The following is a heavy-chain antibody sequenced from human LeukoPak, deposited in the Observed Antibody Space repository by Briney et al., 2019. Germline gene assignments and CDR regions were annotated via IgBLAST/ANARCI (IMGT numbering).Heavy chain of an antibody. CDR1: GGSISSSSYY. CDR2: IHYSGST. V-gene: IGHV4-39*07. J-gene: IGHJ4*02. D-gene: IGHD3-22*01. CDR3: AREQWAYRSYYDSSGYHDY. Sequence: PSETPSLTCTVSGGSISSSSYYWAWIRQPPGKGLEWIGSIHYSGSTYYNPSLQSRVTISIDTSKNQFSLKLRFVTAADTAVYYCAREQWAYRSYYDSSGYHDYWGQGTLVTVSS.